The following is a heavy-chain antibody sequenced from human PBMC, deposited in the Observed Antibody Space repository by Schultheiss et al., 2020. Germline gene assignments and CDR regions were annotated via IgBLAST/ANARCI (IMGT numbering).Heavy chain of an antibody. CDR1: GGSISSSSYY. J-gene: IGHJ4*02. CDR3: ARLIGDGDYVDY. V-gene: IGHV4-61*05. CDR2: IYYSGST. D-gene: IGHD7-27*01. Sequence: SETLSLTCTVSGGSISSSSYYWGWIRQPPGKGLEWIGYIYYSGSTNYNPSLKSRVTVSVDTSKKQFSLKLTSVTAADTAVYFCARLIGDGDYVDYWGQGTLVTVSS.